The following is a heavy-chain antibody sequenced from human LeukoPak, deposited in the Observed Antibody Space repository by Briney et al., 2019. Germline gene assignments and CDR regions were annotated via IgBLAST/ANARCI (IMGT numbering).Heavy chain of an antibody. CDR1: GYIFTDYY. CDR2: INPNSGGT. J-gene: IGHJ3*02. CDR3: ARSMITFGGVIVSHDAFDI. D-gene: IGHD3-16*02. V-gene: IGHV1/OR15-1*04. Sequence: ASVKVSCKASGYIFTDYYMHWVRQAPGQELGWMGRINPNSGGTNYAQKFQGRVTMTTDTSTSTAYMELRSLRSDDTAVYYCARSMITFGGVIVSHDAFDIWGQGTMVTVSS.